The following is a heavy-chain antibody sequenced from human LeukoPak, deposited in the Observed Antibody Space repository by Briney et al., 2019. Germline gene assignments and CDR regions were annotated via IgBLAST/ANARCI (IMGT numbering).Heavy chain of an antibody. CDR3: ARELAGGAAGFDY. CDR2: IYYSGST. Sequence: PSETLSLTCTVSGRSISSYYWSWIRQPPGKGLERIGYIYYSGSTNYNPSLKSRVTISVDTSKNQFSLKLSSVTAADTAVYYCARELAGGAAGFDYWGQGTLVTVSS. J-gene: IGHJ4*02. D-gene: IGHD6-13*01. CDR1: GRSISSYY. V-gene: IGHV4-59*01.